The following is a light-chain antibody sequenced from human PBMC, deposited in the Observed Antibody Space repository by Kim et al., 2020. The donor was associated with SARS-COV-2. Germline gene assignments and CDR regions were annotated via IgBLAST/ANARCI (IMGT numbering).Light chain of an antibody. V-gene: IGKV3-11*01. Sequence: SLSPGERSTLSCRARQSISIFFGWYQQKTGQAPRLLIYDASNRATGVPARFSGSGSGTDFTLTISSLEPEDSAVYYCLQRSNWLTFGGGTKVDIK. CDR3: LQRSNWLT. CDR2: DAS. J-gene: IGKJ4*01. CDR1: QSISIF.